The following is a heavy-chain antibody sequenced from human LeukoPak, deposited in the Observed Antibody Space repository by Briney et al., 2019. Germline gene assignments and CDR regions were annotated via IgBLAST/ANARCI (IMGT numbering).Heavy chain of an antibody. V-gene: IGHV4-39*01. J-gene: IGHJ4*02. CDR2: IYYSGST. CDR3: ARQWSLVAAGPGY. D-gene: IGHD6-13*01. Sequence: PSETLSLTCSVSGGSTSNSNYYWGWIRQPPGKGLEWIGSIYYSGSTYYNPSLKSRVTISVDTSKSQFSLRLNSVTAADTAVYYCARQWSLVAAGPGYWGQGTLVTVSS. CDR1: GGSTSNSNYY.